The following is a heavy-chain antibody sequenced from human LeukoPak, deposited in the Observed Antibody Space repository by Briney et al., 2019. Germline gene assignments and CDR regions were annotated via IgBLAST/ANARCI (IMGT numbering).Heavy chain of an antibody. CDR2: SGTDGDT. V-gene: IGHV3-23*01. CDR3: ATKTPGNYPYDY. J-gene: IGHJ4*02. CDR1: GFTFTSAP. Sequence: GGSLSLSCVLSGFTFTSAPMNWVRQAPGKGLEGVSTSGTDGDTYYADSVKGRFTISRDNSKNTVHLQMTSLRVEDTAVYYCATKTPGNYPYDYWGQGTLVIVSP. D-gene: IGHD3-22*01.